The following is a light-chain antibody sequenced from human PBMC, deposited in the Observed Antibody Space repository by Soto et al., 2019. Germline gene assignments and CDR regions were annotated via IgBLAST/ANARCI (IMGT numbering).Light chain of an antibody. CDR3: QYYGNSPLT. V-gene: IGKV1-16*01. Sequence: DIQMTQSPSSLSASVGDRVTITCRARQDVSNYVAWFQQKPGKAPKSLIHAASSLQSGVPSRFSGSGSGTDFTLTISRLEPEDFAVYYCQYYGNSPLTFGQGTKVDIK. CDR2: AAS. J-gene: IGKJ1*01. CDR1: QDVSNY.